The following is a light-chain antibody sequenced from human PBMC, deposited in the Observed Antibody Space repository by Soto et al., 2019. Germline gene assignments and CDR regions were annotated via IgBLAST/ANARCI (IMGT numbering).Light chain of an antibody. V-gene: IGLV2-18*02. J-gene: IGLJ1*01. CDR2: EVT. CDR1: SSDVGKYDR. Sequence: QSALTQPPSVSGSPGQSVTISCTGTSSDVGKYDRVSWYQQPPGTAPKLIIYEVTNRPSGVPARFSGSKSGNTASLTISGLQAEDEADYYCSPYISTSRYVFGAGTKVTVL. CDR3: SPYISTSRYV.